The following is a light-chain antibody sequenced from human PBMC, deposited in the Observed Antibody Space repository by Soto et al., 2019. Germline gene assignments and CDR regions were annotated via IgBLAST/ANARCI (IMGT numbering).Light chain of an antibody. CDR1: SSDVGGYNY. J-gene: IGLJ2*01. CDR3: SSYTSSSPDVV. CDR2: EVS. V-gene: IGLV2-14*01. Sequence: QSALTQPASVSGSPGQSITISCTGTSSDVGGYNYVSWYQQHPGKAPKLMIYEVSNRPSGVSNRFSGSKSGNTASLTISGLQAEDEADYYCSSYTSSSPDVVFGGGTKLTVL.